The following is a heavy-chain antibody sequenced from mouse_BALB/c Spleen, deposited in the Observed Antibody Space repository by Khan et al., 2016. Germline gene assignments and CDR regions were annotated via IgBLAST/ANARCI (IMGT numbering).Heavy chain of an antibody. CDR3: ARENYWCYFDY. CDR1: GFTFSTYG. V-gene: IGHV5-6-3*01. J-gene: IGHJ2*01. Sequence: EVELVESGGGLVQPGGSLKLSCAASGFTFSTYGMSWVRQTPDKRLELVATINSNGGSTYYPDSVKGRFTFSRANAKNTLYLQMSSLNTEDTALYYCARENYWCYFDYWGQGTTLTVSS. CDR2: INSNGGST. D-gene: IGHD2-14*01.